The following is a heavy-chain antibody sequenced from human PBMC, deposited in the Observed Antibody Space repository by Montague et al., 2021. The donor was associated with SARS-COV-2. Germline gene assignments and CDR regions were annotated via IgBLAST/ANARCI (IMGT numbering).Heavy chain of an antibody. D-gene: IGHD2-2*01. J-gene: IGHJ6*03. CDR2: IGTAGDT. Sequence: SLRLSCAASGFTFSSYDMHWVRQATGKGLEWVSAIGTAGDTYYPGSVKGRFTISRENAKNSLYLQMNSLRAGDTAVYYCARGDIVVVPAATTTYYYYYMDVWAREPWSPSP. V-gene: IGHV3-13*04. CDR1: GFTFSSYD. CDR3: ARGDIVVVPAATTTYYYYYMDV.